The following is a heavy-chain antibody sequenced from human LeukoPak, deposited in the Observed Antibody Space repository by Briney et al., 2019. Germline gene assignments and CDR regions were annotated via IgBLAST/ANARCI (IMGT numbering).Heavy chain of an antibody. J-gene: IGHJ5*02. CDR1: GASISSTSYC. D-gene: IGHD6-6*01. CDR3: ARVALAARPPWFDP. CDR2: IHTSGST. Sequence: PSETLSLTCTVSGASISSTSYCWGWIRQPAGKGLEWIGHIHTSGSTNYNPSLKSRVTISVDTSKNQFSLKLSSVTAADTAVYYCARVALAARPPWFDPWGQGTLVTVSS. V-gene: IGHV4-61*09.